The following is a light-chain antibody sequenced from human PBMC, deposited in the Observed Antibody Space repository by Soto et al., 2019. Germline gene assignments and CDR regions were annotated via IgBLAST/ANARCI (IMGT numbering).Light chain of an antibody. CDR2: CAS. CDR3: LLDVGSPRI. V-gene: IGKV3-20*01. Sequence: EIVLTQSPGTMSLSPGERANLSCRASQSVSSYLALYQQKPSQAPRLLIYCASSMPTGIPDRFSGSVSGTEFSLSFRRLAPVDFAFYYCLLDVGSPRILGQGTKLEIK. J-gene: IGKJ2*01. CDR1: QSVSSY.